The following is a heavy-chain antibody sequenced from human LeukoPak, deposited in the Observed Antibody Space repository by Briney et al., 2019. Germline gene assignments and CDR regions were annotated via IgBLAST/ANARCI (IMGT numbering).Heavy chain of an antibody. V-gene: IGHV4-61*02. J-gene: IGHJ5*02. CDR1: GGSISGGSYY. Sequence: PSQTLSLTCTVSGGSISGGSYYWSWIRQPAGKGLEWIGRIYTSGSTNYNPSLKSRVTISVDTSKNQFSLKLSSVTAADTAVYYCARLPYRSSWYDGFDPWGQGTLVTVSS. CDR3: ARLPYRSSWYDGFDP. D-gene: IGHD6-13*01. CDR2: IYTSGST.